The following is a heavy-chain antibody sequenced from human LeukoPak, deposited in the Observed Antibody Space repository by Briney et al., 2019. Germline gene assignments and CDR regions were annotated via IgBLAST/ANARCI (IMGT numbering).Heavy chain of an antibody. Sequence: ASVKVSCKASGGTFSSYAISWVRQAPGQGLEWMGGIIPIFGTANYAQKFQGRVTITADESTSTAYIELSSLRSEDTAVYYCARGSNHCSGGSCYSWFDYWGQGTLVTVSS. CDR2: IIPIFGTA. CDR3: ARGSNHCSGGSCYSWFDY. CDR1: GGTFSSYA. J-gene: IGHJ4*02. D-gene: IGHD2-15*01. V-gene: IGHV1-69*13.